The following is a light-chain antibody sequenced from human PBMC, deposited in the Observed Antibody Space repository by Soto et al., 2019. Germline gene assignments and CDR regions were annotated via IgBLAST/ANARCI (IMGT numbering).Light chain of an antibody. V-gene: IGKV1-5*03. Sequence: DFQITQSPSTLSASVGDRVTITCRASQSIHSWLAWYQQKPGRTPKLLIYKASTLATGVPSRFSGSGSGTEFTLTISSVQPDDFATYYCQQYNAHPYSFGQGTKLEI. J-gene: IGKJ2*03. CDR2: KAS. CDR1: QSIHSW. CDR3: QQYNAHPYS.